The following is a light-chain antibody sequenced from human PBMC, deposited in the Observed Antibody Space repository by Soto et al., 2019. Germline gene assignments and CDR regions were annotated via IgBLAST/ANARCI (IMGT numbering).Light chain of an antibody. Sequence: QPVLTQPPSASGSPGQSVPISCTGTGSDVGNYNYVSWYQQHPGNAPKLVIYEVNKRPSGVPDRFSGSKSGYTASLTVSGLQAEDEADYYCASYAGSKGVLFGGGTKLTVL. CDR3: ASYAGSKGVL. V-gene: IGLV2-8*01. CDR1: GSDVGNYNY. CDR2: EVN. J-gene: IGLJ3*02.